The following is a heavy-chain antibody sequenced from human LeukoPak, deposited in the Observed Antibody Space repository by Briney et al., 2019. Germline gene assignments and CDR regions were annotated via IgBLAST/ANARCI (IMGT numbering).Heavy chain of an antibody. CDR2: ISAYNGNT. V-gene: IGHV1-18*01. Sequence: GASVKVSCKASGGTFNSYAISWVRQAPGQGLEWMGWISAYNGNTSYAQKLQGRVTMTTDTSTSTAYMELRSLRSDDTAVYYCARDLEATIKGDYWGQGTLVTVSS. CDR1: GGTFNSYA. D-gene: IGHD5-12*01. CDR3: ARDLEATIKGDY. J-gene: IGHJ4*02.